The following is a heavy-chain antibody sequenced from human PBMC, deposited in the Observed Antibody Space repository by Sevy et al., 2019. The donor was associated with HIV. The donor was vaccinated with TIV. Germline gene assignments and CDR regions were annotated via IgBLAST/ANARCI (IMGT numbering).Heavy chain of an antibody. CDR1: GYSFTTYW. J-gene: IGHJ3*02. Sequence: GESLKISCKGSGYSFTTYWIAWVRQKPGKGLEWLGIIYPSDSVTRYSPSFQGQVTISADKSISTAYLQWSGLRASDTAMYYCARPLTVERAFDIWGQGTMVTVSS. CDR3: ARPLTVERAFDI. CDR2: IYPSDSVT. D-gene: IGHD3-3*01. V-gene: IGHV5-51*01.